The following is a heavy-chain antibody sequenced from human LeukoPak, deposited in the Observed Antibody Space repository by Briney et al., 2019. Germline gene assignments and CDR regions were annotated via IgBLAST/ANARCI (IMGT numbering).Heavy chain of an antibody. J-gene: IGHJ3*02. CDR3: AKVLAYYYDSSGQVGKYDAFDI. CDR2: INSDGSST. V-gene: IGHV3-74*01. Sequence: PGGSLRLSCAASGFTFSSYWMHWVRQAPGKGLVWVSRINSDGSSTSYADSVKGRFTISRDNSKNTLYLQMNSLRAEDTAVYYCAKVLAYYYDSSGQVGKYDAFDIWGQGTMVTVSS. CDR1: GFTFSSYW. D-gene: IGHD3-22*01.